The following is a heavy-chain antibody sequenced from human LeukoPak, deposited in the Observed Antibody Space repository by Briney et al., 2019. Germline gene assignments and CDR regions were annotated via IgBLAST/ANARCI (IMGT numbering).Heavy chain of an antibody. Sequence: SETLSLTCSVSGDSIGTYYWAWIRQPPGKRLEWIGNINYSGITDYNPSLKSRGTISIDASENQLSLRLSSVTAADTAVYYCAKTIRKYYFDSSGYLFQQWRQGTLVTVTS. CDR1: GDSIGTYY. CDR3: AKTIRKYYFDSSGYLFQQ. D-gene: IGHD3-22*01. CDR2: INYSGIT. J-gene: IGHJ1*01. V-gene: IGHV4-59*08.